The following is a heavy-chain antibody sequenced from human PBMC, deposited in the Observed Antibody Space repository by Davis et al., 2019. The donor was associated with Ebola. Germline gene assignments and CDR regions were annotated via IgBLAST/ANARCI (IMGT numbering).Heavy chain of an antibody. J-gene: IGHJ6*04. CDR3: ASGYYSSPPGNYYYYGMDV. V-gene: IGHV3-11*06. CDR1: GFTFSDYY. Sequence: PGGSLRLSCAASGFTFSDYYMSWIRQAPGKGLEWVSYISSSSSYTNYADSVKGRFTISRDNAKNSLYLQMNSLRDEDTAVYYCASGYYSSPPGNYYYYGMDVWGKGTTVTVSS. CDR2: ISSSSSYT. D-gene: IGHD6-13*01.